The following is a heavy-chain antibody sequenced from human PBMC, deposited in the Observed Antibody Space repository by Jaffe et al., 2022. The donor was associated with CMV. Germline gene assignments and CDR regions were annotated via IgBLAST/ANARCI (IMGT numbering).Heavy chain of an antibody. CDR1: GGSVSSYY. CDR3: ARDLGGAGRPYYFDY. D-gene: IGHD6-6*01. V-gene: IGHV4-59*02. CDR2: VSYGGIT. J-gene: IGHJ4*02. Sequence: QVQLQESGPGLVKPSETLSLTCTVSGGSVSSYYWSWIRQPPGKGLEWIGYVSYGGITNHNPSLKSRVTISLDTSKNQFSLKLTSVTAADTAVYYCARDLGGAGRPYYFDYWGQGTLVTVSS.